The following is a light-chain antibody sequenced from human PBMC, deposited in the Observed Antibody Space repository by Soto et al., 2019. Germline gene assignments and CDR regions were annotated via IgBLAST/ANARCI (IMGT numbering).Light chain of an antibody. CDR1: QSLSSSY. CDR2: GAS. J-gene: IGKJ1*01. V-gene: IGKV3-20*01. Sequence: EIVLTQSPGTLSLSPGERATLSCRASQSLSSSYLAWYQQKPGQAPRLLIYGASSRATAIPDRFSGSGSRTDFTLTINRLEPEDFAVYYCQQYTDWPLTLGQGTKVDIK. CDR3: QQYTDWPLT.